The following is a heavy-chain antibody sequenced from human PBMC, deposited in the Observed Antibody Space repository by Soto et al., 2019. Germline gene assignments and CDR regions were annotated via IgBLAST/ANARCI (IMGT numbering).Heavy chain of an antibody. D-gene: IGHD3-3*01. Sequence: QLHLVQSGAVVKKPGASVTVSCSASGYPVTAYYMHWVRQAPGRGLEWMGGINPATGAAKYTQTCQGRVTVTGDTSTSTVFMELSGLTSEDTAVFYCARGGGVGVAGSAAFDMWGQGTVVTVSS. CDR1: GYPVTAYY. CDR3: ARGGGVGVAGSAAFDM. CDR2: INPATGAA. V-gene: IGHV1-2*02. J-gene: IGHJ3*02.